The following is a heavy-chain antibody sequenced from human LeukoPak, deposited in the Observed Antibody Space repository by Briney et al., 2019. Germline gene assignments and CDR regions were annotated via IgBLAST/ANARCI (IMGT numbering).Heavy chain of an antibody. J-gene: IGHJ5*02. Sequence: GKSLKISCKGSGYSFTSYWIGWVRQMPGKGLGWMGIIYPGDSDTRYSPSFQGQVTISADKSISTAYLQWSSLKASDTAMYYCASPNYYDSSGYDSWGQGTLVTVSS. V-gene: IGHV5-51*01. CDR3: ASPNYYDSSGYDS. CDR1: GYSFTSYW. D-gene: IGHD3-22*01. CDR2: IYPGDSDT.